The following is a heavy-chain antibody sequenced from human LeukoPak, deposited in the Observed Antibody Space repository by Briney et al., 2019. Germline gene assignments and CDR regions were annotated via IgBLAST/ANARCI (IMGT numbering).Heavy chain of an antibody. CDR2: ISAYNGNT. CDR1: GYTFTSYG. D-gene: IGHD3-22*01. J-gene: IGHJ3*02. V-gene: IGHV1-18*01. CDR3: ASATSRVLVQAYDAFDI. Sequence: ASVKVSCKASGYTFTSYGISWVRQAPGQGLEWMGWISAYNGNTNYAQKLQGTVTMTTDTSTSTAYMELRSLRSDDTAVYYCASATSRVLVQAYDAFDIWGQGTMVTVSS.